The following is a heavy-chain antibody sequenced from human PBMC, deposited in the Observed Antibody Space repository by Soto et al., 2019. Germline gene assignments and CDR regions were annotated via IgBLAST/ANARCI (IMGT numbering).Heavy chain of an antibody. CDR1: GFTFSSYG. CDR2: ISSDGSNK. D-gene: IGHD5-18*01. J-gene: IGHJ4*02. Sequence: PGGSLRLSCAASGFTFSSYGMHWVRQAPGKGLEWVAVISSDGSNKYYADSVKGRFTISRDTSKNTLYLEMNSLRAEDTAVYYCANDQRWIQYYFHYWGQGTLVTVSS. V-gene: IGHV3-30*18. CDR3: ANDQRWIQYYFHY.